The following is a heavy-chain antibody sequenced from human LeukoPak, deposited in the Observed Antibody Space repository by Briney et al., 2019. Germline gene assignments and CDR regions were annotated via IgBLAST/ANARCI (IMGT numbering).Heavy chain of an antibody. Sequence: SETLSLTCTVSGGSISSGDYYWSWIRQPPGKGLEWIGYIYYSGSTYYNPSLKSRVTISVDTSKNQFSLKLSSVTAADTAVYYCAREVGYDILTSYFDLWGRGTLVTVSS. J-gene: IGHJ2*01. CDR2: IYYSGST. CDR1: GGSISSGDYY. D-gene: IGHD3-9*01. CDR3: AREVGYDILTSYFDL. V-gene: IGHV4-30-4*01.